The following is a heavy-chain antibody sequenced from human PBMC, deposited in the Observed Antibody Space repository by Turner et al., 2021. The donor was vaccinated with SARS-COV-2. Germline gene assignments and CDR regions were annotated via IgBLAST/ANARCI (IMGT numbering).Heavy chain of an antibody. Sequence: QVQLQESGQGLVKPSETLSLTCTVSGGSISRYYWSWIRQPPGKGLEWIGYIYYSGSTNYNPSLKSRVTIAVDTSKNQFSLKLSSVTAADTAVYYCARDYGGNSNYFHHWGQGTLVTVSS. V-gene: IGHV4-59*01. CDR1: GGSISRYY. CDR3: ARDYGGNSNYFHH. CDR2: IYYSGST. D-gene: IGHD4-17*01. J-gene: IGHJ1*01.